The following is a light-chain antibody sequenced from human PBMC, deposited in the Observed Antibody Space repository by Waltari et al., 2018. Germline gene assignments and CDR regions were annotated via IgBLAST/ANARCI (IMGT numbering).Light chain of an antibody. V-gene: IGLV1-40*01. CDR1: KSNIGADFD. CDR3: HSYDTTLSAVV. Sequence: QSVLTQPPSVSGAPGQRVTISCSGTKSNIGADFDFHLYQQVPGTAPKLLLHCCSNVPSGVSYRFAGFKSGVSASLVITGRQAEDEAMYYCHSYDTTLSAVVFGGGTRLTV. J-gene: IGLJ2*01. CDR2: CCS.